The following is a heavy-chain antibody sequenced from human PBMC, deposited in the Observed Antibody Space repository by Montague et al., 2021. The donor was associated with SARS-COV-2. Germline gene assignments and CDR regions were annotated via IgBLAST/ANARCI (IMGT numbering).Heavy chain of an antibody. D-gene: IGHD4-17*01. CDR2: IYSSGST. CDR3: ARDYGDYSYYYGLDV. V-gene: IGHV4-61*02. J-gene: IGHJ6*02. Sequence: TLSLTCTVSGGSIRSGSYYWSWIRLPAGKGLEWIGRIYSSGSTNYNPSLKSRVTMSVDTSKNQFSLKVSSVTAADTAVYYCARDYGDYSYYYGLDVWGQGTTVTVSS. CDR1: GGSIRSGSYY.